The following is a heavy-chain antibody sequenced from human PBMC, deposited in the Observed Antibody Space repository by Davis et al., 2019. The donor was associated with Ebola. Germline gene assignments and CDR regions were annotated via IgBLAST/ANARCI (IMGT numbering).Heavy chain of an antibody. J-gene: IGHJ4*02. D-gene: IGHD1-20*01. V-gene: IGHV3-73*01. CDR3: TLTVGSFDY. CDR1: GFTFSGSA. CDR2: IRSKANSYAT. Sequence: GASLKISCAASGFTFSGSAMHWVRQASGKGLEWVGRIRSKANSYATAYAASVKGRFTISRDDSKNTAYLQMNSLKTEDTAVYYCTLTVGSFDYWGQGTLVTVSS.